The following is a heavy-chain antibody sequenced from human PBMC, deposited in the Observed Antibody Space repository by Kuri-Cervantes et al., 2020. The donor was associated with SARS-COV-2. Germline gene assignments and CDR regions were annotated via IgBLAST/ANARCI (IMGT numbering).Heavy chain of an antibody. CDR2: IWFGGTNK. V-gene: IGHV3-30*02. D-gene: IGHD1-1*01. CDR3: AKERFATGAYFGGGLDF. J-gene: IGHJ4*02. Sequence: GGSLRLSCAASGFNFATYDMHWVRQAPGKGLEWVALIWFGGTNKYYADSVKGRFTISRDNSRNTLYLQMNSLRGDDTAVYYCAKERFATGAYFGGGLDFWGQGTLVTVSS. CDR1: GFNFATYD.